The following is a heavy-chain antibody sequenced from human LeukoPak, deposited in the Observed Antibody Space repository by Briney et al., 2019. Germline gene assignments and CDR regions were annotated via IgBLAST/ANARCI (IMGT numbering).Heavy chain of an antibody. J-gene: IGHJ4*02. V-gene: IGHV3-30*18. CDR3: AKVKMKYCSSTSCYGYRFDY. CDR2: ISYDGSNK. Sequence: GGSLRLSCAASGFIFSNYGMHWARQAPGKGLEWVAVISYDGSNKYYADSMKGRFTISRDNSENTLYLQMNSLRAEDTAVYYCAKVKMKYCSSTSCYGYRFDYWGQGTLVTVSS. CDR1: GFIFSNYG. D-gene: IGHD2-2*01.